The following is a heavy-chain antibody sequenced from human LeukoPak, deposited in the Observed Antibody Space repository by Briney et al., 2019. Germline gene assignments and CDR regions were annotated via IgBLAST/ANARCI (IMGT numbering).Heavy chain of an antibody. CDR1: GGTFSSYA. V-gene: IGHV1-69*04. CDR3: AKDSTSSWFGGDSQ. J-gene: IGHJ4*02. CDR2: IIPILGIA. Sequence: ASVKVSCKASGGTFSSYAISWVRQAPGQGLEWMGRIIPILGIANYAQKFQGRVTITADKSTSTAYMELSSLRAEDTAVYFCAKDSTSSWFGGDSQWGQGTLVTVSS. D-gene: IGHD6-13*01.